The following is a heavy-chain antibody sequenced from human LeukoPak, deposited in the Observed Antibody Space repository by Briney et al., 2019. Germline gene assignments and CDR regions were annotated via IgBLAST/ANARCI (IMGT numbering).Heavy chain of an antibody. CDR2: ISGSGGST. CDR1: GFTFSSYA. D-gene: IGHD3-22*01. Sequence: GGPLRLSCAASGFTFSSYAMSWVRQAPGKGLEWVSAISGSGGSTYYADSVKGRFTISRDNSKNTLYLQMNSLRAEDTAVYYCAKGYLSGDSSGYHFDYWGQGTLVTVSS. CDR3: AKGYLSGDSSGYHFDY. V-gene: IGHV3-23*01. J-gene: IGHJ4*02.